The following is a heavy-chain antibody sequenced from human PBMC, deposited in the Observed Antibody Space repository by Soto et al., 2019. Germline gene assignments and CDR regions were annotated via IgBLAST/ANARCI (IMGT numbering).Heavy chain of an antibody. Sequence: GGSLRLSCAASGFTFSDHYMDWVRQAPGKGLEWVGRSRNKANSYTTEYTASVRGRFTISRDDSKNSLYLQMNSLKTEDTAVYYCARDLGSWGQGTLVTVSS. V-gene: IGHV3-72*01. CDR2: SRNKANSYTT. J-gene: IGHJ5*02. CDR1: GFTFSDHY. CDR3: ARDLGS.